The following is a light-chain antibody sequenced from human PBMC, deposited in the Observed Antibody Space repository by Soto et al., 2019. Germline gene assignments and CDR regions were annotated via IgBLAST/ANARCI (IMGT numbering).Light chain of an antibody. CDR2: GAS. CDR1: QSGSSSY. CDR3: QQYGSSPRT. V-gene: IGKV3-20*01. J-gene: IGKJ1*01. Sequence: EIVLTQSPRTLSLSPGERATLSCRASQSGSSSYLAWYQQRPGQAPRLLIYGASTRATGIPDRFSGSGSGTDFTLTISRLEPEDFAVYYCQQYGSSPRTFGQGTKV.